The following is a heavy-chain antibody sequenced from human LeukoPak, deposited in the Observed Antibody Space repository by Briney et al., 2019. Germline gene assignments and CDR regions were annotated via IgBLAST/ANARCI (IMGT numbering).Heavy chain of an antibody. CDR1: GGFINNYY. J-gene: IGHJ4*02. V-gene: IGHV4-59*01. D-gene: IGHD4-11*01. CDR3: ARGFYSPHY. Sequence: SETLSFTCTAAGGFINNYYWSWLQQPPGNRLEWIGYIYYCGSTNYNPSLKSRVTFSADTSKNQSSLKLNSVTAAGTAVYYCARGFYSPHYRGQGTLVSVSS. CDR2: IYYCGST.